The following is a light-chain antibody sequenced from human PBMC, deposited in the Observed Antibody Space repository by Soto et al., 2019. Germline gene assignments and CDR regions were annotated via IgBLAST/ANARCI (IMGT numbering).Light chain of an antibody. Sequence: DIQLTQSPSFLSASVGGRVTITCRASQAISSHLAWYQQKPGKAPNLLIYGASTLQSGVPSRFSGSGSGTQFTLTISSLQPEDFATYYCQQLYIFPLTFGQGTRLEIK. V-gene: IGKV1-9*01. J-gene: IGKJ5*01. CDR3: QQLYIFPLT. CDR1: QAISSH. CDR2: GAS.